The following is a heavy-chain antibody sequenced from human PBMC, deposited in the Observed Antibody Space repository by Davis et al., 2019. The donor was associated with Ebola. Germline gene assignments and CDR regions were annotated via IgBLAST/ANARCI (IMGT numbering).Heavy chain of an antibody. J-gene: IGHJ5*02. V-gene: IGHV5-51*01. CDR2: IYPGDSDT. D-gene: IGHD4-17*01. CDR3: ARHGDYGDYVPHDWFDP. Sequence: GESLKISCQDSGNSFSSHWIGWVRQMPGKGLEWMGIIYPGDSDTRYSPSFQGQVIISADKSISTVYLQWRSLKTSDTAIYYCARHGDYGDYVPHDWFDPWGQGTLVTVSS. CDR1: GNSFSSHW.